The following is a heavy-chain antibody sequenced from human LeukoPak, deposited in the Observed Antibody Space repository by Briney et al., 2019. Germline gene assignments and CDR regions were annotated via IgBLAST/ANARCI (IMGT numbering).Heavy chain of an antibody. V-gene: IGHV4-61*02. J-gene: IGHJ4*02. D-gene: IGHD5-18*01. Sequence: SETLSLTCTVSGGSISSGSYYWNWLRQPAGKGLEWIGRIYSSGSTNYHPSLKSRFTISVDTSKNQSSLKLSSVTAADTAVYYCARLGYSYGYWGQGTLVTVSS. CDR3: ARLGYSYGY. CDR2: IYSSGST. CDR1: GGSISSGSYY.